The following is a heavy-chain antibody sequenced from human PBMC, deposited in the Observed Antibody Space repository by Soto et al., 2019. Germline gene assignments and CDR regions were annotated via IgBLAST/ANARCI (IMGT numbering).Heavy chain of an antibody. V-gene: IGHV3-15*01. Sequence: GGSLRLSCAASGFTFNSAWMTWVRQPPGRGLEWVGRIKSQSDGGTVDSAAPVKGRFTISRDDAKNTLYLQLNSLMPEDTAVYYCATTYIPHNGHSFWGRGTLVTVSS. CDR2: IKSQSDGGTV. CDR1: GFTFNSAW. CDR3: ATTYIPHNGHSF. J-gene: IGHJ4*02. D-gene: IGHD1-7*01.